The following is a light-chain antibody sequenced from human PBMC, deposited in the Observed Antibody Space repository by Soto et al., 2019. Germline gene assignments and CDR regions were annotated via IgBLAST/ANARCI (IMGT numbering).Light chain of an antibody. V-gene: IGKV3-11*01. CDR3: QQRSSWPPIT. CDR2: DAS. CDR1: QSVSTY. Sequence: DIVMTQSPATLSVAPGERATLSCRASQSVSTYLAWYQQKPGQAPRLLVYDASNRATDVPPRFSGSGSGTDFTLTISSLEPEDFAVYYCQQRSSWPPITFGQGTRLEIK. J-gene: IGKJ5*01.